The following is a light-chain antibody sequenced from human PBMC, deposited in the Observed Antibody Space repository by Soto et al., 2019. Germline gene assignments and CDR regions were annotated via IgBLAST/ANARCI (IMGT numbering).Light chain of an antibody. CDR3: QSYDSSLRASV. CDR2: GNT. J-gene: IGLJ2*01. V-gene: IGLV1-40*01. CDR1: SSNIGTNYD. Sequence: QSVLTQPPSVSGAPGQRVTISCTGSSSNIGTNYDVHWYQRLPGAAPKLLIFGNTNRPSGVPDRFSGSKSGTSASLAITGLQAEDEADYYCQSYDSSLRASVFGGGTQLTVL.